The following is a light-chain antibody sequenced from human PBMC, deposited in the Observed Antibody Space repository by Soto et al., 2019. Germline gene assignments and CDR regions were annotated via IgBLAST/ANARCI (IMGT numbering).Light chain of an antibody. CDR1: QGISNY. Sequence: DIQMTQSPSSLSASVGDRVTITCRASQGISNYLAWYQQKPGKVPKLLIYAASTLQSGVPSRFSGSGSGTDFTLPISSLQPEDVATYYCQKYNSASLFTFGPGTKVDIK. J-gene: IGKJ3*01. CDR3: QKYNSASLFT. V-gene: IGKV1-27*01. CDR2: AAS.